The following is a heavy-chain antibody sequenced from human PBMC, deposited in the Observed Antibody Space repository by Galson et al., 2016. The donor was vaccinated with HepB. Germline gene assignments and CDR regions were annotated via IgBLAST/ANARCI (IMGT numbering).Heavy chain of an antibody. V-gene: IGHV3-33*01. D-gene: IGHD2-2*01. CDR1: GFTFRSYG. CDR3: ARDPQRYCSSTSCYTGWFDP. Sequence: SLRLSCAASGFTFRSYGMHWIRQAPGKGLEWVAVIWYDESNKFYADSVKGRFTISRDNSKNPRYLQMNRLTADDPAMYYCARDPQRYCSSTSCYTGWFDPWGQGTLVTASS. J-gene: IGHJ5*02. CDR2: IWYDESNK.